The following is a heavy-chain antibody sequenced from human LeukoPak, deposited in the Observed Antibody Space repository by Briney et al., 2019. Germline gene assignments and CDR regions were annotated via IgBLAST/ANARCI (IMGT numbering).Heavy chain of an antibody. Sequence: SGTLSLTCTVSGGSIRSDYWSWIRQPPGKGLEWIGYIAYSGSTNYNPSFKSRVTISVDTSKNQFSLKLSSVTAADTAVYSCARAVGVGRGTYFDLWGRGTLVTVS. CDR2: IAYSGST. D-gene: IGHD3-16*01. CDR3: ARAVGVGRGTYFDL. V-gene: IGHV4-59*08. J-gene: IGHJ2*01. CDR1: GGSIRSDY.